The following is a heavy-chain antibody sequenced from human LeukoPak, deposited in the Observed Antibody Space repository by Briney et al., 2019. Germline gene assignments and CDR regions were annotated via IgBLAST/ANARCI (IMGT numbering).Heavy chain of an antibody. J-gene: IGHJ4*02. CDR2: ISYDGSNK. CDR3: TWLGEFDY. Sequence: PGGSLRLSCAASGFTFSSYAMHWVRQAPGKGLEWVAVISYDGSNKYYADSVKGRFTISRDNSKNTLYLQMNSLRAEDTAVYYCTWLGEFDYWGQGTLVTVSS. CDR1: GFTFSSYA. D-gene: IGHD3-10*01. V-gene: IGHV3-30-3*01.